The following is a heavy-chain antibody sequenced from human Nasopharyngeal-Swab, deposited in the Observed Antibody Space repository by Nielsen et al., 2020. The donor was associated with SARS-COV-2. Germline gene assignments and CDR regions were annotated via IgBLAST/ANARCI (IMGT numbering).Heavy chain of an antibody. Sequence: GGSLRLSCAASGFTFSSYSMNWVRQATGKGLEWVSSISSSSRYIYYADSVKGRITIARDNAKNSLDLQMNSLRADDTAAYYCARGHYDYWTGLDVWGEGTTVTVSS. J-gene: IGHJ6*04. CDR3: ARGHYDYWTGLDV. D-gene: IGHD3/OR15-3a*01. V-gene: IGHV3-21*01. CDR2: ISSSSRYI. CDR1: GFTFSSYS.